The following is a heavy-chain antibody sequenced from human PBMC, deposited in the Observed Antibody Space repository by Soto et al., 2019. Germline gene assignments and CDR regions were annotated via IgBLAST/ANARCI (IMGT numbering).Heavy chain of an antibody. CDR2: IYSDGTT. CDR1: GFTVSINY. J-gene: IGHJ4*02. V-gene: IGHV3-66*01. CDR3: ARFLWIAGLDY. D-gene: IGHD5-12*01. Sequence: EVQLVESGGGLVQPGGSLRLSCAASGFTVSINYMTWVRQAPGKGLEWVSVIYSDGTTYYADSVKGRFTISRDNSKNTLYLQMNSLRVEDTAVYYGARFLWIAGLDYWGQGTRVTVSS.